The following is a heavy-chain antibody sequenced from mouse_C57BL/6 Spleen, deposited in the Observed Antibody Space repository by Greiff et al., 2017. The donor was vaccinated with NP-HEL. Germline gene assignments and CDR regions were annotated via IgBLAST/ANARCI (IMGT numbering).Heavy chain of an antibody. CDR2: ISNGGGST. CDR1: GFTFSDYY. Sequence: EVQLVESGGGLVQPGGSLKLSCAASGFTFSDYYMYWVRQTPEKRLEWVAYISNGGGSTYYPDTVKGRFTISRANAKNTLYLQMSRLKSEDTARYYCARQGTGTGAYWGQGTLVTVSA. V-gene: IGHV5-12*01. J-gene: IGHJ3*01. CDR3: ARQGTGTGAY. D-gene: IGHD4-1*01.